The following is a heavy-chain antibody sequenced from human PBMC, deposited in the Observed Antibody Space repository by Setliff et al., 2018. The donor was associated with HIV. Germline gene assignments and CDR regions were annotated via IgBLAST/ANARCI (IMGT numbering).Heavy chain of an antibody. J-gene: IGHJ5*02. CDR2: IYTSGST. V-gene: IGHV4-61*09. D-gene: IGHD6-19*01. Sequence: SETLSLTCTVSGSSISSGSYYWSWIRQPAGKGLEWIGHIYTSGSTNYNPSLKSRVTISVDTSKNQFSLKLSSVTAADTAVYYCARGPGWPNWFDPWGQGTLVTVSS. CDR3: ARGPGWPNWFDP. CDR1: GSSISSGSYY.